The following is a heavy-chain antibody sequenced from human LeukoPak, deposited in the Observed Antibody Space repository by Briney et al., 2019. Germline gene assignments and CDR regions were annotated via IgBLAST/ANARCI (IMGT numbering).Heavy chain of an antibody. J-gene: IGHJ4*02. D-gene: IGHD6-6*01. CDR2: IWYDGSNK. Sequence: GGSLRLSCAASGFTFSSYGMHWVRRAPGKGLEWVAVIWYDGSNKYYADSVKGRFTISRDNSKNTLYLQMNSLRAEDTAVYYCAKLPSSSAPFDYWGQGTLVTVSS. CDR1: GFTFSSYG. V-gene: IGHV3-33*06. CDR3: AKLPSSSAPFDY.